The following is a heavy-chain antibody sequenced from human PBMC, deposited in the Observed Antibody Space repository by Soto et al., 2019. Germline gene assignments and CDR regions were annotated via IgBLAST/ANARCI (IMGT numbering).Heavy chain of an antibody. Sequence: XDSQTIAXKGSGYNFYGYWRAWVRQIPGKGLELMGIIYPSDSDTRYRPSFQGQVTISADKSISSAYLQWSSLRASDTAMYYCARGGVSTRTVEYWSQGTPDTVS. J-gene: IGHJ4*02. CDR3: ARGGVSTRTVEY. V-gene: IGHV5-51*01. CDR1: GYNFYGYW. CDR2: IYPSDSDT. D-gene: IGHD3-3*01.